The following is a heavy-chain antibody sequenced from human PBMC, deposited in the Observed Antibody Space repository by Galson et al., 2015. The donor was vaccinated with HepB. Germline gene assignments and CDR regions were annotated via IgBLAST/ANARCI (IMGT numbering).Heavy chain of an antibody. CDR3: ARRFAGSGWYAVDY. V-gene: IGHV1-3*01. D-gene: IGHD6-19*01. CDR2: INAGNGNT. CDR1: GYTFTSYA. J-gene: IGHJ4*02. Sequence: SVKVSCKASGYTFTSYAMHWVRQAPGQRLEWMGWINAGNGNTKYSQKFQGRVTITRDTSASTAYMELSSLRSEDTAVYYCARRFAGSGWYAVDYWGQGTWSPSPQ.